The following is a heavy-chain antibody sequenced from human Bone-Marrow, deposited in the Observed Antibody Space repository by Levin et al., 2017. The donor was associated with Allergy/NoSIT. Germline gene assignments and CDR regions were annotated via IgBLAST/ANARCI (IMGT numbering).Heavy chain of an antibody. D-gene: IGHD6-19*01. CDR3: AKDGWGHLYFDS. CDR2: ISGNGAST. J-gene: IGHJ4*02. V-gene: IGHV3-23*01. Sequence: GESLKISCAVSGFTLTSFSMSWVRQAPGKGLEWVASISGNGASTYYADSVKGRFTISRNNSRSELFLQLTSLRAEDTAVYYCAKDGWGHLYFDSWGQGALVTVSS. CDR1: GFTLTSFS.